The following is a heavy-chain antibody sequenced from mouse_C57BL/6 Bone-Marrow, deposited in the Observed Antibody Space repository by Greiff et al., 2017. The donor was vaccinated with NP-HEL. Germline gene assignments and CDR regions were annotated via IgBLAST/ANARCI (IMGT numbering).Heavy chain of an antibody. Sequence: EVKVVESGGGLVQPGESLKLSCESNEYEFPSHDMSWVRKTPEKRLELVAAINSDGGSTYYPDTMERRFIISRDNTKKTLYLQMSSLRSEDTALYYCARPWTWGNAMDYWGQGTSVTVSS. CDR3: ARPWTWGNAMDY. V-gene: IGHV5-2*01. CDR1: EYEFPSHD. CDR2: INSDGGST. J-gene: IGHJ4*01.